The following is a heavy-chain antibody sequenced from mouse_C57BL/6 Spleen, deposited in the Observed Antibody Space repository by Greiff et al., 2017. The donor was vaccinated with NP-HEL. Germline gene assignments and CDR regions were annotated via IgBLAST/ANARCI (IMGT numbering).Heavy chain of an antibody. D-gene: IGHD2-10*01. J-gene: IGHJ3*01. V-gene: IGHV14-4*01. CDR1: GFNIKDDY. CDR2: IDPENGDT. CDR3: TTGLSFYGNPAWFAY. Sequence: EVQLQQSGAELVRPGASVKLSCTASGFNIKDDYMHWVKQRPEQGLEWIGWIDPENGDTEYASKFQGKATITADTSSNTAYLQLSSLTSEDTAVYYCTTGLSFYGNPAWFAYWGQGTLVTVSA.